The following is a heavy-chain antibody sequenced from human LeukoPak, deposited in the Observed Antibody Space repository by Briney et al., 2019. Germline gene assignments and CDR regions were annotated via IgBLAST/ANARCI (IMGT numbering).Heavy chain of an antibody. D-gene: IGHD1-1*01. CDR2: INPNSGGT. V-gene: IGHV1-2*02. CDR3: AREATGTTDSDAFDI. CDR1: GYTFNGYY. J-gene: IGHJ3*02. Sequence: ASVKVSCKASGYTFNGYYMHWVRQAPGQGLEWMGWINPNSGGTNYAQKFQGRVTMTRDTSISTAYMELSRLRSDDTAVYYCAREATGTTDSDAFDIWGQGTMVTVSS.